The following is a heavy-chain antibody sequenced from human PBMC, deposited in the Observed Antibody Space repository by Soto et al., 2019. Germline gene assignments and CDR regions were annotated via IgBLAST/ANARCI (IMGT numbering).Heavy chain of an antibody. CDR2: ISSSSSYI. D-gene: IGHD2-2*01. Sequence: VGSLRLSCAASGFTFSSYSMNWVRQAPGKGLEWVSSISSSSSYIYYADSVKGRFTISRDNAKNSLYLQMNSLRAEDTAVYYCARDAGIYCSSTSCYHYYYYYGMDVWGQGTTVTVSS. V-gene: IGHV3-21*01. J-gene: IGHJ6*02. CDR1: GFTFSSYS. CDR3: ARDAGIYCSSTSCYHYYYYYGMDV.